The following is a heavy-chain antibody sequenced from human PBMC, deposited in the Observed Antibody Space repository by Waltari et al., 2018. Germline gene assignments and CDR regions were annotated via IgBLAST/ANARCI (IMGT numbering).Heavy chain of an antibody. J-gene: IGHJ4*02. CDR2: SSGSGAST. CDR1: GFTFKSYA. CDR3: AKDLDSSSSDY. D-gene: IGHD6-13*01. Sequence: EVQLLESGGGLVQPGGSLRLSCVGSGFTFKSYAMSWVRQGPGEGLEWVSGSSGSGASTLYADSVKGRFIISRDNSKNTLHLQMKNLRDEDTAVYYCAKDLDSSSSDYWGQGTLVTVSS. V-gene: IGHV3-23*01.